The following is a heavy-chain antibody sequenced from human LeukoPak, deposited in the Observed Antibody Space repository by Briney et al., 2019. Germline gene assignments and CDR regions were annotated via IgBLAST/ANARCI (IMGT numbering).Heavy chain of an antibody. Sequence: ASVKVSCKASGYTFTSYDINWVRQATGQRPEWMGWMNPNSGNTGYAQKFQGRVTITRNTSISTAYMELSSLRSEDTAVYYCARGRKDTVNYYYYYMDVWGKGTTVTVSS. CDR2: MNPNSGNT. CDR3: ARGRKDTVNYYYYYMDV. D-gene: IGHD4-11*01. V-gene: IGHV1-8*03. J-gene: IGHJ6*03. CDR1: GYTFTSYD.